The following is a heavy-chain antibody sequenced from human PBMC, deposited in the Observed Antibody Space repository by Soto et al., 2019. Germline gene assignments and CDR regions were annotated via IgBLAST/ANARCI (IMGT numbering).Heavy chain of an antibody. D-gene: IGHD6-25*01. Sequence: GGSLRLSCVASGFTLRTSGMHWVRQAPSKGLEWVAVISHDGSSQFYAESVKGRFTISRDNSKNMLYLQMNSLRADDSAVYFCAKDSSADFDYWGQGTVVTVSS. V-gene: IGHV3-30*18. CDR3: AKDSSADFDY. CDR2: ISHDGSSQ. CDR1: GFTLRTSG. J-gene: IGHJ4*02.